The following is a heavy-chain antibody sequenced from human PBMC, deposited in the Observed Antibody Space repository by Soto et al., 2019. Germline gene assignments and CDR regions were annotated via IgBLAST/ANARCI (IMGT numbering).Heavy chain of an antibody. Sequence: QLQLQESGPGLVKPSETLSLTCTVSGGSISSSSYYWGWIRQPPGKGLEWIGSIYYSGSTYYNPSLKSRVTISVDTSKNQFSLKLSSVTAADTAVYYCARSPNKAHFDYWGQGTLVTVSS. CDR2: IYYSGST. V-gene: IGHV4-39*01. CDR1: GGSISSSSYY. J-gene: IGHJ4*02. CDR3: ARSPNKAHFDY. D-gene: IGHD7-27*01.